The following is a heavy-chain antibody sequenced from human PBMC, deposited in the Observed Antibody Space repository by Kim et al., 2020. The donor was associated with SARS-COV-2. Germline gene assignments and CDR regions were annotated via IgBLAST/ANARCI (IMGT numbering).Heavy chain of an antibody. CDR1: GYNFIDYG. V-gene: IGHV1-18*04. D-gene: IGHD3-3*01. J-gene: IGHJ4*02. Sequence: ASVKVSCKASGYNFIDYGISWVRQVPGQGLEWMGWISAYYGSTNYAEGFQGRITLTRDTSTTTAYMELRSLRSDDTAVYYCVRGSAWAPGKYVFFGYWGQGTLVTVSS. CDR2: ISAYYGST. CDR3: VRGSAWAPGKYVFFGY.